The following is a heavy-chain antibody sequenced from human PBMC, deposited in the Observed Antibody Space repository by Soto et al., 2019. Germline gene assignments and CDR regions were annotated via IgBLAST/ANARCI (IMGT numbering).Heavy chain of an antibody. CDR3: AHRPAAAADTGSNCFDP. V-gene: IGHV2-5*02. CDR2: IFWDDDK. D-gene: IGHD6-13*01. Sequence: QITLRESGPTLMKPTQTLTLTCTFSGFSLSTSGVGVGWIRQPPGKALEWLALIFWDDDKRYRPSLMSRLTLTKDTSKTQAVLTMTNMDPVDPAPYYCAHRPAAAADTGSNCFDPWGQGTLGTVSS. J-gene: IGHJ5*02. CDR1: GFSLSTSGVG.